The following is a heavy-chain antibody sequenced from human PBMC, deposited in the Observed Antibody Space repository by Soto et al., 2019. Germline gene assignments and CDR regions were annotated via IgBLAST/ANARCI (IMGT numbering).Heavy chain of an antibody. CDR2: INPQTGGT. J-gene: IGHJ6*02. CDR1: GYTFTGYY. D-gene: IGHD2-2*01. V-gene: IGHV1-2*02. Sequence: QVQLVQSGAEVKTPGASVRVSCKASGYTFTGYYIHWVREAPGQGLEWMGWINPQTGGTSYAQKFQGRVTLSRDTSINTAYLELARVRFDDAAVYFCARERYQVISDCMDVWGQGTTVTVSS. CDR3: ARERYQVISDCMDV.